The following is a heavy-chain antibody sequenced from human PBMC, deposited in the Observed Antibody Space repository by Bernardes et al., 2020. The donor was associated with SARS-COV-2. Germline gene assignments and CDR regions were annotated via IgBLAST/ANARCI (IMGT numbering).Heavy chain of an antibody. CDR2: ISGSGGST. D-gene: IGHD5-12*01. V-gene: IGHV3-23*01. CDR3: ARESTITPGWYGMDV. CDR1: GFTFSSYA. J-gene: IGHJ6*02. Sequence: GGSLRLSCAASGFTFSSYAMSWVRQAPGKGLEWVSAISGSGGSTYYADSVKGRFTISRDNSKNTLYLQMNSLRAEDTALYHCARESTITPGWYGMDVWGQGTTVTVSS.